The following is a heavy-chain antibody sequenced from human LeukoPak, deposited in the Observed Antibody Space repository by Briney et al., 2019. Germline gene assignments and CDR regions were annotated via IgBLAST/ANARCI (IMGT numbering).Heavy chain of an antibody. CDR3: ARHLRKWELKDPFDI. V-gene: IGHV4-39*01. J-gene: IGHJ3*02. D-gene: IGHD1-26*01. CDR2: MYYRGST. CDR1: GDSLTSSSYY. Sequence: PSETLSLTCIVSGDSLTSSSYYWGWIRQPPGKGLEWIGSMYYRGSTYYKASLKNRVIISVDTSKNHFSLKLSSVTAADTAVYYCARHLRKWELKDPFDIWGQGTMVTVSS.